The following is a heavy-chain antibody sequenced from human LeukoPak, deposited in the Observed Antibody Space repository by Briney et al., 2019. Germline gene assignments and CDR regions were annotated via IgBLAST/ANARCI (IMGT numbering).Heavy chain of an antibody. Sequence: ASVKVSCKASGYTFTSYGISWVRQAPGQGLEWMGWISAYNGNTNYAQKLQGRVTMTTDTSTSTAYMELRSLRSDDTAVYYCARVGNEYSSSWYWFDPWGPGTLVIVSS. V-gene: IGHV1-18*01. CDR3: ARVGNEYSSSWYWFDP. D-gene: IGHD6-13*01. CDR1: GYTFTSYG. CDR2: ISAYNGNT. J-gene: IGHJ5*02.